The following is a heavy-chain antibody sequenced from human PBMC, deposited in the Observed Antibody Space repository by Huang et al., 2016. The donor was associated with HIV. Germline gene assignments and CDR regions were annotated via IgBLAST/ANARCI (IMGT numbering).Heavy chain of an antibody. CDR2: SNRGTGYQ. CDR1: GYNFTTYA. V-gene: IGHV1-3*04. CDR3: ATVRLVSSTRGLDY. Sequence: VPLVPSGAEVTKPGASMKVSCKSSGYNFTTYAMHWVRQAPGQTLKWMGWSNRGTGYQKYSQKFQDRVTITGDTSASTGYLELGSLSSEDTAMYYCATVRLVSSTRGLDYWGQGTLVTVSS. J-gene: IGHJ4*02. D-gene: IGHD3-10*01.